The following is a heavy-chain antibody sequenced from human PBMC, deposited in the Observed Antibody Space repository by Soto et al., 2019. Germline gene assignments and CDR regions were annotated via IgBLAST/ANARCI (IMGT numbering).Heavy chain of an antibody. CDR2: IKSKTDGGTT. CDR1: GFTFSNAW. J-gene: IGHJ6*02. Sequence: GGSLRLSCAASGFTFSNAWMNWVRQAPGKGLEWVGRIKSKTDGGTTDYAAPVKGRFTISRDDSKNTLYLQMNSLKTEDTAVYYCTTSIAVAGYGMDVWGQGTTVTVSS. CDR3: TTSIAVAGYGMDV. D-gene: IGHD6-19*01. V-gene: IGHV3-15*07.